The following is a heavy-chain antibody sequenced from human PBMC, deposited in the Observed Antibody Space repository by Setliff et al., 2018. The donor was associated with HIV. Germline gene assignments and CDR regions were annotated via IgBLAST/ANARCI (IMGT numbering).Heavy chain of an antibody. CDR3: AKVKKAYYHDSSGYGAFDI. CDR1: GYTFTSYG. J-gene: IGHJ3*02. V-gene: IGHV1-46*01. Sequence: ASVKVSCKASGYTFTSYGISWVRQAPGQGLEWMGIINTSGGSTTYEQKFQGRVTLTRDTSTSTVYMELNSLRSEDTAVYYCAKVKKAYYHDSSGYGAFDIWGQGTMVTVSS. D-gene: IGHD3-22*01. CDR2: INTSGGST.